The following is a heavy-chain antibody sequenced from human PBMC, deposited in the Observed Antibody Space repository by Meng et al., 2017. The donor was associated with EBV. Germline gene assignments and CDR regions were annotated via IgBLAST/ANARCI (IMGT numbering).Heavy chain of an antibody. CDR1: GGPLKNYA. J-gene: IGHJ4*02. V-gene: IGHV1-69*01. CDR2: FLPTLGAP. Sequence: QVALVDPAAEVKKPGSSVKVSCNPSGGPLKNYAISWVRRAPGQGLEWLGGFLPTLGAPNYAQKFHGRLSITADESTSTHYMDLGSLRSEDTAVYYCASESGRGYTPDYWGQGTLVTVSS. D-gene: IGHD3-10*01. CDR3: ASESGRGYTPDY.